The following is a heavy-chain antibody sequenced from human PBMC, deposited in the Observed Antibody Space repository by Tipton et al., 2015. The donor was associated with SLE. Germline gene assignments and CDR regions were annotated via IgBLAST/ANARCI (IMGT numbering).Heavy chain of an antibody. CDR2: IWYDGSNK. Sequence: SLRLSCAASGFTFSSYGMHWVRQAPGKGLEWVAVIWYDGSNKYYADSVKGRFTISRDNSKNTLYLQMNGLRAEDTAVYYCARVLTPYYGMDVWGQGTTVTVSS. V-gene: IGHV3-33*01. D-gene: IGHD3-9*01. J-gene: IGHJ6*02. CDR3: ARVLTPYYGMDV. CDR1: GFTFSSYG.